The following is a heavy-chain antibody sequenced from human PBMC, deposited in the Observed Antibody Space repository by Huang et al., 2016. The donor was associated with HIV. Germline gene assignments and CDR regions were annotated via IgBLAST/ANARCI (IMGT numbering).Heavy chain of an antibody. CDR2: ISHSGEV. CDR1: GGFFSVFY. V-gene: IGHV4-34*02. Sequence: QDQLQQWGAGLLKPSDTLSIPCAVYGGFFSVFYWSWIRQTPGEGLEWIGEISHSGEVNYNASPRGRVFISVETTKRQFSLTVKSMTADDSSMYYCARARQWWLSSDFDLWGQGSLVTVSS. J-gene: IGHJ4*02. D-gene: IGHD2-15*01. CDR3: ARARQWWLSSDFDL.